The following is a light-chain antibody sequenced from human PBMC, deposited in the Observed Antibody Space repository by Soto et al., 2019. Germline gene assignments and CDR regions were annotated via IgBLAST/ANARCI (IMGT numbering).Light chain of an antibody. J-gene: IGKJ1*01. CDR2: DAS. Sequence: EIVLTQSPGTLSLSPGERATLSCRASQSVTSTFLAWYQQRPGQAPSLLIYDASSRANGIPDRFSGSGSGTDFPLTISRLEPEDSAVYYCQQYGSSPRTFGQGTKVEIK. CDR1: QSVTSTF. V-gene: IGKV3-20*01. CDR3: QQYGSSPRT.